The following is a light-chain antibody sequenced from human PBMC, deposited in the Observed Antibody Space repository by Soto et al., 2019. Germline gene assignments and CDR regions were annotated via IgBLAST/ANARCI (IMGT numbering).Light chain of an antibody. Sequence: EIVLTQSPGTLSLSPGERATLSCRASQSVSSSYLAWYQQKPGQAPRLPIYGASSRATGIPDRFSGSGSGTDFTLTISRLEPEDFAVYYCQQYGSSPSITFGQGTRLEIK. V-gene: IGKV3-20*01. CDR1: QSVSSSY. CDR2: GAS. J-gene: IGKJ5*01. CDR3: QQYGSSPSIT.